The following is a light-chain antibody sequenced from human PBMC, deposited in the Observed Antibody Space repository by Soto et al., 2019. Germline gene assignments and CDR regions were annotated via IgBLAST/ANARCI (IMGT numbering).Light chain of an antibody. J-gene: IGLJ1*01. Sequence: LTQPRSVSGSPGQSVTISCTGTSSDVGGYNYVSWYQQHPGKAPKLMIYDVSKRPSGVPDRFSGSKSGNTASLTISGLQAEDEADYYCCSYAGSYLGVFGTGTKVTVL. CDR1: SSDVGGYNY. CDR3: CSYAGSYLGV. V-gene: IGLV2-11*01. CDR2: DVS.